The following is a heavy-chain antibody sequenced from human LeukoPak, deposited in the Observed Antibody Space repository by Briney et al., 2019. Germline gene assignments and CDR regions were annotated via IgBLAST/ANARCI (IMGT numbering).Heavy chain of an antibody. CDR3: ARDNSVEDTAWWFDP. CDR1: GSTFTSYY. D-gene: IGHD4-23*01. V-gene: IGHV1-46*01. CDR2: FHTSGGST. Sequence: SVKLSCTAAGSTFTSYYMHWLRQAPAQGLELVGIFHTSGGSTSYAQKFQGRVTMTRDMSTSTDYMELSSLRSEDTAVYYCARDNSVEDTAWWFDPWGQGTLVTVSS. J-gene: IGHJ5*02.